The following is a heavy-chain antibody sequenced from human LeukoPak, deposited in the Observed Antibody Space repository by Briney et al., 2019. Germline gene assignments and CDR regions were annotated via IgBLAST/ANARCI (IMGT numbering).Heavy chain of an antibody. CDR2: IIGSGGST. CDR3: ANLRDIVVVPAALNPFDP. J-gene: IGHJ5*02. Sequence: GGSLRLSCAASGFTLSNYAMSWGRQGPGEGLEWVSAIIGSGGSTYYADSVKGRFTLSRDTSKNTMYLQMHRLRAEETAVYSCANLRDIVVVPAALNPFDPWGQGTLVTVSS. CDR1: GFTLSNYA. V-gene: IGHV3-23*01. D-gene: IGHD2-2*01.